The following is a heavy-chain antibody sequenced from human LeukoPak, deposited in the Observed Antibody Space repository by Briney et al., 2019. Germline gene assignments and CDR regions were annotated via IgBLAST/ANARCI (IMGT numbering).Heavy chain of an antibody. CDR2: IKQDGSEK. CDR3: ARGGSSRPLYFHH. J-gene: IGHJ1*01. CDR1: GFTFSSCW. D-gene: IGHD6-13*01. Sequence: GGSLRLSCAASGFTFSSCWMSWVRQAPGKGLEWVANIKQDGSEKYYVDSVKGRFTISRDNAKNSLYLQMNSLRAEDTAVYYCARGGSSRPLYFHHWGQGTLVTVSS. V-gene: IGHV3-7*01.